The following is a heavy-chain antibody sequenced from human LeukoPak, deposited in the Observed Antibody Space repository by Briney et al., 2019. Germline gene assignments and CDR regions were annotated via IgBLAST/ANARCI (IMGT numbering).Heavy chain of an antibody. V-gene: IGHV4-4*07. J-gene: IGHJ6*02. Sequence: SDTLSLTCTVSGASIKTFYWSWIRQPAGKGLEWIGRISPSGSTNYNPSLKSRVTMSVDSSKTQFSLNLRSVTAADTAVYYCARVASSVEDVWGQGTTITVSS. CDR3: ARVASSVEDV. CDR1: GASIKTFY. D-gene: IGHD3-22*01. CDR2: ISPSGST.